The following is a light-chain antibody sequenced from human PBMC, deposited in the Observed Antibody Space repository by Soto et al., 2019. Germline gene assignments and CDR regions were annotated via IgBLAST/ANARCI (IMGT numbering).Light chain of an antibody. V-gene: IGKV3-20*01. CDR2: AAS. CDR1: QGVNSTY. CDR3: QHYGSSFT. Sequence: IVLTQSPVTLSLSPGERATLSCRASQGVNSTYVAWYQQKPGQAPRLLIYAASIRATGIPDRFSGSGSGTDFILTSSRLEPEDIVVYYCQHYGSSFTFGPGTKVDIK. J-gene: IGKJ3*01.